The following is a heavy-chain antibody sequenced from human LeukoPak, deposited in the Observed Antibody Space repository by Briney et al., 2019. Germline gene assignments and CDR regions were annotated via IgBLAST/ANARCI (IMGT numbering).Heavy chain of an antibody. D-gene: IGHD6-13*01. CDR1: GFTFSSYE. V-gene: IGHV3-48*03. CDR3: ARGGSSFNFDY. CDR2: ISSTASTI. Sequence: GGSLRLSCAASGFTFSSYEMNWVRQAPGKGLEWVSYISSTASTIDYADSVKGRFTISRDNAKNSLYLQMNSLRAEDTAVYYCARGGSSFNFDYWGQGTLVTVSS. J-gene: IGHJ4*02.